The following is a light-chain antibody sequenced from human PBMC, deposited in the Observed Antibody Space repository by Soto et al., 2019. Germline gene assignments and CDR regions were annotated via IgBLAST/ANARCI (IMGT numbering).Light chain of an antibody. Sequence: IQMTQSPSSLPAPLGDRLHITCRASQVITKELGWYQQKPGKAPKRLIYAASTLQSGVPSRFSGSGSGTEFTLTISSLQPEDVATYYCLQLNTYPWTFGQGTKVDIK. CDR1: QVITKE. V-gene: IGKV1-17*01. J-gene: IGKJ1*01. CDR3: LQLNTYPWT. CDR2: AAS.